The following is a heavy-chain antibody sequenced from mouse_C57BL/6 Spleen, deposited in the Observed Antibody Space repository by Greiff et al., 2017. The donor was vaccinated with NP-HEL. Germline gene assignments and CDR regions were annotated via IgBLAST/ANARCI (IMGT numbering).Heavy chain of an antibody. CDR1: GFTFSSYT. D-gene: IGHD1-1*01. CDR3: ARDYGSSYYAMDY. V-gene: IGHV5-9*01. Sequence: DVKLVESGGGLVKPGGSLKLSCAASGFTFSSYTMSWVRQTPEKRLEWVATISGGGGNTYYPDSVKGRFTISRDNAKNTLYLQMSSLRSEDTALYYCARDYGSSYYAMDYWGQGTSVTVSS. CDR2: ISGGGGNT. J-gene: IGHJ4*01.